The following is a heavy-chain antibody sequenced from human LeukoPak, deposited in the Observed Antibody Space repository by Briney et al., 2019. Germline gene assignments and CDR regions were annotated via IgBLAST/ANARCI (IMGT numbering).Heavy chain of an antibody. J-gene: IGHJ4*02. V-gene: IGHV3-23*01. CDR3: AKLIPTVDCSRTSCYGFDY. D-gene: IGHD2-2*01. CDR1: GFTFSSYA. Sequence: GGSLRLSCAASGFTFSSYAMTWVRQAPGKGLGWASAITGDGANTYYADSVKGRFTISRDNSKNTLYLQMNSLRAEDTALYYCAKLIPTVDCSRTSCYGFDYWGQGTLVTVSS. CDR2: ITGDGANT.